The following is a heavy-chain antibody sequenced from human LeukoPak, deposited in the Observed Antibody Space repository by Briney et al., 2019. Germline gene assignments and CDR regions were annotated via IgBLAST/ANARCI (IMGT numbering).Heavy chain of an antibody. J-gene: IGHJ5*02. V-gene: IGHV4-59*01. CDR3: ARVFFMGSGWHFEP. D-gene: IGHD6-19*01. CDR1: GGSISSYY. Sequence: PSETLSLTCTVSGGSISSYYWSWIRQPPGKGLECIVYIYYSGSTNYNPSLKSRVTISVDTSKTQFSLKLSSVTAADTAVYYCARVFFMGSGWHFEPWGQGTLVTVSS. CDR2: IYYSGST.